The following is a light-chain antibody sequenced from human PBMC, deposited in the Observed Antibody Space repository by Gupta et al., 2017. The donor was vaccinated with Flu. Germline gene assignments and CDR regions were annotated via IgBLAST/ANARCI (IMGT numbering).Light chain of an antibody. Sequence: QSALTQPRSVSGSPGQSVTISCTGTSSDVGGYNFVSWYKQYPGKAPNLIIYDVNKRPSGVPDRFSGSKSGNTASLTISGLQADDEADYYCCSYAGTYTDWLFGGGTKLTVL. CDR3: CSYAGTYTDWL. CDR2: DVN. J-gene: IGLJ3*02. CDR1: SSDVGGYNF. V-gene: IGLV2-11*01.